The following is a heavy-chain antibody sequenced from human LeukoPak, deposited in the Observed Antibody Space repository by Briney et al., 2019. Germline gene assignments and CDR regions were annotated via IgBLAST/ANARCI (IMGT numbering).Heavy chain of an antibody. J-gene: IGHJ4*02. CDR2: INHSVST. CDR1: GGSFSGYY. CDR3: ARGHWGLWFGEYYFDY. D-gene: IGHD3-10*01. Sequence: SETLSLTCAVYGGSFSGYYWSWIRQPPGKGLEWIGEINHSVSTNYNPSLKSRVTISVDTSKNQFSLKLSSVTAADTAVYYCARGHWGLWFGEYYFDYWGQGTLVTVSS. V-gene: IGHV4-34*01.